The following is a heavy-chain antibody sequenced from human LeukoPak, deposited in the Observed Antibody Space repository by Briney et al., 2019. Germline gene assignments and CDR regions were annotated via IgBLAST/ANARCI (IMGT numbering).Heavy chain of an antibody. CDR3: AKVHCSSADCFTGGFDC. V-gene: IGHV3-9*01. D-gene: IGHD2-2*02. J-gene: IGHJ4*02. CDR2: FNWNTGNI. Sequence: GGSLLLSCAAAGFTFDDYAVHWVQQVPGKGLEWVSGFNWNTGNIDYADSVKGRFTISRDNAKNSLYLQMNSLSTEDTAFYYCAKVHCSSADCFTGGFDCWGQGTLVIVSS. CDR1: GFTFDDYA.